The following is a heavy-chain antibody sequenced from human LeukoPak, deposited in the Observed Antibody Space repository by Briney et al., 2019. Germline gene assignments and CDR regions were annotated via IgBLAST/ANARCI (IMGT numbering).Heavy chain of an antibody. CDR2: FIPILGTA. Sequence: VASVKVSCKASGYTFTSYDINWVRQAPRQGLEWMRVFIPILGTANSTQKFRDRVTITADISTNTAYMELSSLRSEDTAVYFCAGIPVFGVVLHQEPVWGKGTTVTVSS. CDR3: AGIPVFGVVLHQEPV. D-gene: IGHD3-3*01. J-gene: IGHJ6*04. CDR1: GYTFTSYD. V-gene: IGHV1-69*10.